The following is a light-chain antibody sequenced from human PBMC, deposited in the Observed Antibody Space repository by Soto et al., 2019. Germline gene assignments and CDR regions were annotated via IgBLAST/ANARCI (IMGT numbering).Light chain of an antibody. CDR1: QSVSSD. CDR2: GAS. CDR3: QQYHDWPPIT. V-gene: IGKV3-15*01. Sequence: EIVMTQSPDTLSVSPGEGGTLSCRASQSVSSDLAWDQQKPGQSPRLLMYGASTRATDIPARFSGGGSGTEFTLTISRLQSEDVAIYYCQQYHDWPPITFGPGTKVEIK. J-gene: IGKJ3*01.